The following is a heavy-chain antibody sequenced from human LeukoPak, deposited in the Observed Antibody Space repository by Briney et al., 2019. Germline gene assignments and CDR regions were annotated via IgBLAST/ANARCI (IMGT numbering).Heavy chain of an antibody. D-gene: IGHD3-16*02. CDR1: GFTFDDYT. CDR3: AEGEFGGVIAAVDY. Sequence: PGGSLRLSCAASGFTFDDYTMHWVRQAPGKGLEWVSLISWDGGSTYYADSVKGRFTISRDNSKNSLYLQMNSLRTEDTALYYCAEGEFGGVIAAVDYWGQGTLVTVSS. V-gene: IGHV3-43*01. CDR2: ISWDGGST. J-gene: IGHJ4*02.